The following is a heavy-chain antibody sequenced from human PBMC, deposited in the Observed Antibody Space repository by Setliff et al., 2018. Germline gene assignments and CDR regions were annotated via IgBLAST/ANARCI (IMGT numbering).Heavy chain of an antibody. CDR2: MFVSKTT. CDR3: ARGPDLTAEGNEYFYGLDV. Sequence: NPSETLSLTCTVSGGSITESCWSWIRQPAGKGLEWIGRMFVSKTTDYNPSLKSQVSMSMDTPKNEFYLNLSSVTAADTAVYFCARGPDLTAEGNEYFYGLDVWGRGATVTVSS. J-gene: IGHJ6*02. V-gene: IGHV4-4*07. D-gene: IGHD6-13*01. CDR1: GGSITESC.